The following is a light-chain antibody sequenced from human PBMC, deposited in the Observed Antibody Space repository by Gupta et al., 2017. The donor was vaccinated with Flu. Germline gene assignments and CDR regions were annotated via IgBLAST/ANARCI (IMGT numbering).Light chain of an antibody. J-gene: IGKJ3*01. CDR2: AAS. CDR1: QSISSY. CDR3: QQSYTTPLFT. Sequence: SSLSASVGDRVTITCRASQSISSYLNWYKQKPGKAPKLLIYAASSLQSGVPSRFSGSGSGTDFTLTISSLQPEDFATYYCQQSYTTPLFTFGPGTKVDIK. V-gene: IGKV1-39*01.